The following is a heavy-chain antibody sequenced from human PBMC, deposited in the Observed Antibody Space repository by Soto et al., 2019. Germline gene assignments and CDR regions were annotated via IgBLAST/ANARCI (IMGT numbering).Heavy chain of an antibody. CDR2: ISGSGGST. CDR1: GFTFSSYA. CDR3: AKLARKYCSSTSCYPDDY. V-gene: IGHV3-23*01. Sequence: VQLLESGGGLVQPGGSLRLSCAASGFTFSSYAMSWVRQAPGKGLEWVSAISGSGGSTYYADSVKGRFTISRDNSKNTLYLQMNSLRAEDTAVYYCAKLARKYCSSTSCYPDDYWGQGTLVTVSS. D-gene: IGHD2-2*01. J-gene: IGHJ4*02.